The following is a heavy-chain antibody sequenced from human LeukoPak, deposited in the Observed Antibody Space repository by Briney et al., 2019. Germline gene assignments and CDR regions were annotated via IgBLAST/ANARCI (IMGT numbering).Heavy chain of an antibody. V-gene: IGHV3-30*18. D-gene: IGHD6-13*01. CDR2: ISYDGSNK. J-gene: IGHJ4*02. CDR1: GFTFSSYG. Sequence: PGGSLRLSCAASGFTFSSYGMHWVRQAPGKGLEWVAVISYDGSNKYYADSVKGRFTISRDNSKNTLYLQMNSLRDEDTAVYYCAKRYSGSWNIESWGQGTLDTVSS. CDR3: AKRYSGSWNIES.